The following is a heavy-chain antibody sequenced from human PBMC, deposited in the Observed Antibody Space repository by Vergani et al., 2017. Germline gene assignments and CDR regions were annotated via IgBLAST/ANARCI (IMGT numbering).Heavy chain of an antibody. D-gene: IGHD5-12*01. V-gene: IGHV1-69*12. Sequence: QVQLVQSGAEVKKPGSSVKVSCKASGGTFSSYAISWVRQAPGQGLEWMGGIIPIFGTANYAQKFKGRVTITADESTSTAYMELSSLRSEDTAVYYCARGDGDIVATIPSRGNYYYYYMDVWGKGTTVTVSS. J-gene: IGHJ6*03. CDR2: IIPIFGTA. CDR1: GGTFSSYA. CDR3: ARGDGDIVATIPSRGNYYYYYMDV.